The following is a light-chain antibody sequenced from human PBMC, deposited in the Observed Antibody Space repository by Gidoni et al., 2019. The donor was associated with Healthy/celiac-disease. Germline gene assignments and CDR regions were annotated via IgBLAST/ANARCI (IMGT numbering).Light chain of an antibody. V-gene: IGKV1-39*01. CDR1: QSISMY. CDR3: QPSYSFRCT. Sequence: DIKMTQSPSSLSASVGDRVTIPCRASQSISMYVYWYQQNAGKAPKVLIYGATSSQSGVPSRFSCCGSGTDFTLTISTLHPEDSATYYCQPSYSFRCTFGQGTKLEIK. J-gene: IGKJ2*02. CDR2: GAT.